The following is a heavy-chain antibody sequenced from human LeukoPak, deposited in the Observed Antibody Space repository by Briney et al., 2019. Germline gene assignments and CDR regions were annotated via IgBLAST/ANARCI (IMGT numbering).Heavy chain of an antibody. V-gene: IGHV7-4-1*02. J-gene: IGHJ4*02. CDR2: MNTNTGNP. D-gene: IGHD3-22*01. CDR3: AVLSYDSSGYYYPFDY. CDR1: GGTFSSYA. Sequence: GASVKVSCKASGGTFSSYAISWVRQAPGQGLEWMGWMNTNTGNPTYAQGFTGRFVFSLDTSVSTAYLQISSLKTEDTAVYYCAVLSYDSSGYYYPFDYWGQGTLVTVSS.